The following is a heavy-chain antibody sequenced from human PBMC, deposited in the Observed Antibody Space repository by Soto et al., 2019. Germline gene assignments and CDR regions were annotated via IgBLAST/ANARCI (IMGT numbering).Heavy chain of an antibody. J-gene: IGHJ4*02. Sequence: SVKVSCKASGGSFSSYTISWVRQAPGQGLEWMGRIIPILGIANYAQKFQGRVTITADKSTSTAYMELSSLRSEDTAVYYCARGLSSSSGTFDYWGQGTLVTVSS. CDR3: ARGLSSSSGTFDY. V-gene: IGHV1-69*02. CDR2: IIPILGIA. D-gene: IGHD6-6*01. CDR1: GGSFSSYT.